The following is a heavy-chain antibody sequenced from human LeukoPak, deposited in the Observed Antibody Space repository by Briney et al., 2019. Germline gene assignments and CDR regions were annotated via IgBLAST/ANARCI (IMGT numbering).Heavy chain of an antibody. CDR3: AREGREIMATTSRGYSDI. Sequence: SVKVSCKASGGTFSSYAISWVRQAPGQGLEWMGGIIPIFGTANYAQKFQGRVTITADESTSTAYMELSSLRSEDTAVYYCAREGREIMATTSRGYSDIWGQGTMVTVSS. V-gene: IGHV1-69*13. D-gene: IGHD1-26*01. CDR2: IIPIFGTA. J-gene: IGHJ3*02. CDR1: GGTFSSYA.